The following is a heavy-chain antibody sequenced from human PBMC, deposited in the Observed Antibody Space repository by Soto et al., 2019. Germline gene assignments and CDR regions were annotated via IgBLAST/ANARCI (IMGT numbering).Heavy chain of an antibody. Sequence: QVQLQESGPGLVKLSQTLSLTCTVSGGSISSGDYYWSWIRQPPGKGLEWIGYIYYSGSTYYNPSLKSRVTISVDTSKNQFSLKLSSVTAADTAVYYCARANLVPAAIDYYGMDVWGQGTTVTVSS. CDR2: IYYSGST. V-gene: IGHV4-30-4*01. J-gene: IGHJ6*02. CDR1: GGSISSGDYY. D-gene: IGHD2-2*01. CDR3: ARANLVPAAIDYYGMDV.